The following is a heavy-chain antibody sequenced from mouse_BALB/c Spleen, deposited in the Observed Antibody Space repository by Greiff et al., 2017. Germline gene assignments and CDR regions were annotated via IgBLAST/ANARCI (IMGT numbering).Heavy chain of an antibody. V-gene: IGHV1S56*01. CDR2: IYPGNVNT. J-gene: IGHJ4*01. Sequence: VQLQQSGPELVKPGASVRISCKASGYTFTSYYIHWVKQRPGQGLEWIGWIYPGNVNTKYNEKFKGKATLTADKSSSTAYMQLSSLTSEDSAVYFCARRLGYYAMDYWGQGTSVTVSS. D-gene: IGHD4-1*01. CDR3: ARRLGYYAMDY. CDR1: GYTFTSYY.